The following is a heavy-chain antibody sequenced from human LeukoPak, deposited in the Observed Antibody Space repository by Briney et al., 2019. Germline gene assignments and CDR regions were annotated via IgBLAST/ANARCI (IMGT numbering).Heavy chain of an antibody. J-gene: IGHJ6*03. CDR1: GFTFDDYA. D-gene: IGHD3-3*01. CDR2: ISWDGGST. V-gene: IGHV3-43D*03. Sequence: PGGTLRLSCAASGFTFDDYAMHWVRQAPGKGLEWVSLISWDGGSTYYADSVKGRFTISRDNSKNSLYLQMNSLRAEDTALYYCAKDSGDFWSGRIDYYYYYMDVWGKGTTVTVSS. CDR3: AKDSGDFWSGRIDYYYYYMDV.